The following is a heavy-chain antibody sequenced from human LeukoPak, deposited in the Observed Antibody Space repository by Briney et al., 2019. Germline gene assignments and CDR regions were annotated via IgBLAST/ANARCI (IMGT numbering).Heavy chain of an antibody. V-gene: IGHV4-39*01. D-gene: IGHD5-12*01. Sequence: SETLSLTCTVSGGSISSSSYSWGWIRQPPGKGLEWIGSIYYSGSTYYNPSLKSRVTISVDTSKNQFSLKLSSVTAADTAVYYCARNVDIVATIGPYFDYWGQGTLVTVSS. CDR1: GGSISSSSYS. J-gene: IGHJ4*02. CDR2: IYYSGST. CDR3: ARNVDIVATIGPYFDY.